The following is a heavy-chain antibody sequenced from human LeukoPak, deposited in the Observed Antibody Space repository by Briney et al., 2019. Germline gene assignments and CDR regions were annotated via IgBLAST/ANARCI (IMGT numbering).Heavy chain of an antibody. CDR1: GGSFSGYY. D-gene: IGHD3-22*01. CDR2: INHSGST. V-gene: IGHV4-34*01. J-gene: IGHJ4*02. CDR3: ARGRYYYDSSGYYYFDY. Sequence: SETLSLTCAVYGGSFSGYYWSWIRQPPGRGLEWIGEINHSGSTNYNPSLKSRVTISVDTSKNQFSLKLSSVTAADTAVYYCARGRYYYDSSGYYYFDYWGQGTLVTVSS.